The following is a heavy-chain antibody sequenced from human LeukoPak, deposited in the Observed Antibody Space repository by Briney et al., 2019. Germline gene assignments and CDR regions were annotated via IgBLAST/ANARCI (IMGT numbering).Heavy chain of an antibody. CDR2: IYYSGST. Sequence: SETLSLTCTVSGGSISRGGYYWSWIRQHPGKGLEWMGYIYYSGSTYYNPSRKSRVTISVHTSKNPFSLKLSSVTAADTAVYYCAREVVVVVAATRIDYWGQGTLVTVSS. J-gene: IGHJ4*02. V-gene: IGHV4-31*03. CDR1: GGSISRGGYY. D-gene: IGHD2-15*01. CDR3: AREVVVVVAATRIDY.